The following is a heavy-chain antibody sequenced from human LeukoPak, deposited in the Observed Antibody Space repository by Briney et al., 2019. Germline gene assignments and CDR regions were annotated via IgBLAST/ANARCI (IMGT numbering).Heavy chain of an antibody. D-gene: IGHD2-21*01. J-gene: IGHJ4*02. CDR1: GFTFSSYG. V-gene: IGHV3-30*03. CDR2: ISYDGSNK. CDR3: ARGFRRVGIDY. Sequence: GGSLRLSCAASGFTFSSYGMHWVRQAPGKGLEWVAVISYDGSNKYYADSVKGRFTISRDNSKNTLYLQMNSLRAEDTAVYYCARGFRRVGIDYWGQGTLVTVSS.